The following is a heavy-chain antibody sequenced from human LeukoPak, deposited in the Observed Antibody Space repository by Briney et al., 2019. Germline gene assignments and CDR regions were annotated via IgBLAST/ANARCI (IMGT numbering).Heavy chain of an antibody. J-gene: IGHJ6*02. CDR2: ISYDGSNK. D-gene: IGHD3-10*01. Sequence: GGSLILSCAASGFPFSSYGMHWVRQAPGKGLEWVAVISYDGSNKYYADSVKGRFTISRDNSKNTLYLQMNSLRAEDTAVYYCANLAMVRGAPAHGMDVWGQGTTVTVSS. V-gene: IGHV3-30*18. CDR1: GFPFSSYG. CDR3: ANLAMVRGAPAHGMDV.